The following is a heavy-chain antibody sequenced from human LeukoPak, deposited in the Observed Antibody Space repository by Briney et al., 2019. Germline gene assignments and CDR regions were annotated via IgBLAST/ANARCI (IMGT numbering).Heavy chain of an antibody. CDR3: ARETESFDY. D-gene: IGHD1-14*01. Sequence: GGSLRLSCAASGFDFSTYYLNWVRQAPGKGLEWVAVITYDGSNKYYADSVKGRFTISRDNSKNTLYVQMNSLRAEDTAVYYCARETESFDYWGQGTLVTVSS. CDR2: ITYDGSNK. V-gene: IGHV3-30-3*01. CDR1: GFDFSTYY. J-gene: IGHJ4*02.